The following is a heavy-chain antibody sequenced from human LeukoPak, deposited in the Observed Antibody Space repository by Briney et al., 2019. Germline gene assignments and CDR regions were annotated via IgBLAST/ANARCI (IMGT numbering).Heavy chain of an antibody. CDR2: IYPGDSDT. D-gene: IGHD3-22*01. J-gene: IGHJ3*02. V-gene: IGHV5-51*01. CDR1: GYSFTSYW. Sequence: GESLKISCKASGYSFTSYWIGWVRQMPEKGLERMGIIYPGDSDTRYSPSFQGQVTISADKSISTAYLQWSSLKASDTATYYCARERSSGYYTEDAFDIWGQGTMVTVSS. CDR3: ARERSSGYYTEDAFDI.